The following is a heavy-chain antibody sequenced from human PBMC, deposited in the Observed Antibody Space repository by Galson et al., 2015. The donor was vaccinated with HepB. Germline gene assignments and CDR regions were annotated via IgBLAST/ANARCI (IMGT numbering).Heavy chain of an antibody. J-gene: IGHJ6*03. V-gene: IGHV1-69*13. D-gene: IGHD2-2*01. CDR1: GGTFSSYA. CDR3: ARRGDYCSSTSCYFSLNIKNYGGNSWDYYYYMDV. CDR2: IIPIFGTA. Sequence: SVKVSCKASGGTFSSYAISWVRQAPRQGLEWMGGIIPIFGTANYAQKFQGRVTITADESTSTAYMELSSLRSEDTAVYYCARRGDYCSSTSCYFSLNIKNYGGNSWDYYYYMDVWGKGTTVTVSS.